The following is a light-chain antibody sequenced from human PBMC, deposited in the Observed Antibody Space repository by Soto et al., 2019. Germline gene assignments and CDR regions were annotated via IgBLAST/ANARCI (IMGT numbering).Light chain of an antibody. Sequence: EIVLTQSPGTLSLSPGESATLSCRASQSVRSSYLAWYQQKPGQAPRLLIYGASSRATGIPDRFSGSGSGTDFTLTISRLEPEDFALYYCQQYGTSPLTFGGGARVEI. CDR3: QQYGTSPLT. V-gene: IGKV3-20*01. J-gene: IGKJ4*01. CDR2: GAS. CDR1: QSVRSSY.